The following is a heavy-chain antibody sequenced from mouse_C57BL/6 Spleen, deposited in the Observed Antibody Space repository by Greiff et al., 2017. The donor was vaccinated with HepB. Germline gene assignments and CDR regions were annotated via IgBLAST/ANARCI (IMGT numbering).Heavy chain of an antibody. J-gene: IGHJ3*01. V-gene: IGHV1-42*01. Sequence: EVQGVESGPELVKPGASVKISCKASGYSFTGYYMNWVKQSPEKSLEWIGEINPSTGGTTYNQKFKAKATLTVDKSSSTAYMQLKSLTSEDSAVYYCADYGSSFLWGQGTLVTVSA. CDR3: ADYGSSFL. CDR1: GYSFTGYY. CDR2: INPSTGGT. D-gene: IGHD1-1*01.